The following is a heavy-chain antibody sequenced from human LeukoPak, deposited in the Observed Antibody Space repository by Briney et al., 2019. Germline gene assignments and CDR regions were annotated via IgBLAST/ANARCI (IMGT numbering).Heavy chain of an antibody. Sequence: GGSLRLSCAASGFTFSSYWMTWVRQAPGRGLEWVANIKGDGSEKYYAASVRGQFTISRDNAKNSLYLQMTSLRAEDTAVYYCAMFGLVAAIDSWGQGTLVTVSS. J-gene: IGHJ4*02. CDR1: GFTFSSYW. V-gene: IGHV3-7*02. CDR2: IKGDGSEK. CDR3: AMFGLVAAIDS. D-gene: IGHD5-12*01.